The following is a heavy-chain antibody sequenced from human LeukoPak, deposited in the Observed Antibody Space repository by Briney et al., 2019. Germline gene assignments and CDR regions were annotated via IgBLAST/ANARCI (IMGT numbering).Heavy chain of an antibody. CDR2: IRYDGSNQ. CDR1: GFTFSSYG. J-gene: IGHJ4*02. CDR3: AKVGIAVAGSFDY. V-gene: IGHV3-30*02. Sequence: GGSLRLSCAASGFTFSSYGMHWVRQAPGKGLEWVAFIRYDGSNQYYADSVKGRFTISRDNAKNSLYLQMNSLRAEDTALYYCAKVGIAVAGSFDYWGQGTLVTVSS. D-gene: IGHD6-19*01.